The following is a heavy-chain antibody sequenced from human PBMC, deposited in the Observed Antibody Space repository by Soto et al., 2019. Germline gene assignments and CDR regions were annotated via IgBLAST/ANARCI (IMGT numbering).Heavy chain of an antibody. V-gene: IGHV3-15*01. Sequence: PGGSLRLSCAASGFTFSDAWMSWVRQGPGKGLDWVGRIKSKSDGGTTEYAAPVRGRFTISRDDSKNTLYLQMNSLKTEDTAVYYCTTDLWRIAVVVGSTGYFNPWGQGTPVTVSS. CDR1: GFTFSDAW. D-gene: IGHD2-15*01. J-gene: IGHJ5*02. CDR3: TTDLWRIAVVVGSTGYFNP. CDR2: IKSKSDGGTT.